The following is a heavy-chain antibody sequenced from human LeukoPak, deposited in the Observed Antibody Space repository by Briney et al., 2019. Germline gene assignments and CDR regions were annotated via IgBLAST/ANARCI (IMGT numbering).Heavy chain of an antibody. CDR3: ARGKQQLVPRTFDY. Sequence: GGSLRLSCAASGFTFNDYYMSWIRQAPGEGLEWVSYISSSGSLIYYADSVKGRFTISRDNSKNTLYLQMNSLRAEDTAVYYCARGKQQLVPRTFDYWGQGTLVTVSS. CDR1: GFTFNDYY. V-gene: IGHV3-11*01. CDR2: ISSSGSLI. J-gene: IGHJ4*02. D-gene: IGHD6-13*01.